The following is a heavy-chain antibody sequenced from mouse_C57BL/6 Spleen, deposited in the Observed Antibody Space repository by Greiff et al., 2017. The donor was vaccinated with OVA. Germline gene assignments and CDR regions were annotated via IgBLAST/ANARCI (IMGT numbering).Heavy chain of an antibody. CDR2: IWTGGGT. J-gene: IGHJ2*01. D-gene: IGHD3-2*02. CDR3: ARGGAAQATGYFDY. CDR1: GFSLTSYA. Sequence: QVQLKQSGPGLVAPSQSLSITCTVSGFSLTSYAISWVRQPPGKGLEWLGVIWTGGGTNYNSALKSRLSISKDNSKSQVFLKMNSLQTDDTARYDCARGGAAQATGYFDYWGQGTTLTVSS. V-gene: IGHV2-9-1*01.